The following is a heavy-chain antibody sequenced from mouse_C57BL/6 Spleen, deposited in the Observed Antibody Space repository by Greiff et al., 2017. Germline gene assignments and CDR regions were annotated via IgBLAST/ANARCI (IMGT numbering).Heavy chain of an antibody. V-gene: IGHV3-6*01. Sequence: EVQLQESGPGLVKPSQSLSLTCSVTGYSITSGYFWNWIRQLPGNKLEWMGYISYDGSNNYNPSLKNRISITRDTSKNQFFLKLNSMTTEDTATYYCARDQCYDGYYVAYWGKGTLVTVSA. J-gene: IGHJ3*01. CDR3: ARDQCYDGYYVAY. CDR2: ISYDGSN. CDR1: GYSITSGYF. D-gene: IGHD2-3*01.